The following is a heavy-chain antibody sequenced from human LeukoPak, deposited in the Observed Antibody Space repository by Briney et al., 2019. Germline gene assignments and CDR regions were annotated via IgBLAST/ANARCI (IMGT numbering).Heavy chain of an antibody. CDR2: INPHSGGT. V-gene: IGHV1-2*02. J-gene: IGHJ5*01. CDR1: GYTFIDYG. D-gene: IGHD2-15*01. CDR3: MRSVGSTNWYAY. Sequence: ASVKVSCKSSGYTFIDYGISWVRQAPGQGLEWMGWINPHSGGTNSAQKFQGRVTMTRDTSISTAYLELSKLRSDDTAVYYCMRSVGSTNWYAYWGQGTQVIVSS.